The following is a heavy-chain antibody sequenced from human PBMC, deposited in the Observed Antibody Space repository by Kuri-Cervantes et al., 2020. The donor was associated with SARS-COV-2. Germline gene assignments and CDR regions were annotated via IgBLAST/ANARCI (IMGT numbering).Heavy chain of an antibody. CDR2: IYYSGST. CDR1: GGSIRNFY. CDR3: ARGTRDYYDSSGYLYWFDP. V-gene: IGHV4-59*01. D-gene: IGHD3-22*01. J-gene: IGHJ5*02. Sequence: SETLSLTCTVSGGSIRNFYWSWIRQPPGKGLEWIGYIYYSGSTNYNPSLKSRVTISVDTSKNQFSLKLSSVTAADTAVYYCARGTRDYYDSSGYLYWFDPWGQGTLVTVSS.